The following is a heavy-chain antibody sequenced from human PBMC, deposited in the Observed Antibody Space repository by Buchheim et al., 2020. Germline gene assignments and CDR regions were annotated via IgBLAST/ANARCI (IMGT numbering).Heavy chain of an antibody. Sequence: QVQLVESGGGVVQPGRSLRLSCAASGFTFSSYGMHWVRQAPGKGLEWVAVIWYDGSNKYYADSVKGRFTISRDNSKNTLYLQMNSLRAEDTAVYYCAREGGDWARNYYYYGMDVWGQGTT. V-gene: IGHV3-33*01. CDR1: GFTFSSYG. D-gene: IGHD2-21*02. CDR3: AREGGDWARNYYYYGMDV. CDR2: IWYDGSNK. J-gene: IGHJ6*02.